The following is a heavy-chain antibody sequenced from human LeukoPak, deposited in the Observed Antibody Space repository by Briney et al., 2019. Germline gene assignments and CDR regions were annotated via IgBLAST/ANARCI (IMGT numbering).Heavy chain of an antibody. CDR1: GFTFSDRY. J-gene: IGHJ6*03. V-gene: IGHV3-11*04. CDR2: ISPNSNTI. Sequence: PGGSLRLSCAAAGFTFSDRYMSWIRQAPGQGMEWVAYISPNSNTIHYANSVKGRFTISRDNAKNSLFLQVNSLRAEDTAMYYCAKDRALGSGSYYYMDVWGKGTTVTISS. CDR3: AKDRALGSGSYYYMDV. D-gene: IGHD3-10*01.